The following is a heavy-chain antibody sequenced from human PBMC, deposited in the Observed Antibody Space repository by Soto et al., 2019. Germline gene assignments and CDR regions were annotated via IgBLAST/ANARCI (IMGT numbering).Heavy chain of an antibody. CDR3: AKDIYMTSLTVYYYSGLDD. D-gene: IGHD4-17*01. CDR2: ISYDGSNK. J-gene: IGHJ6*02. Sequence: WGSLRLSCAASGYTFSSYGMHWVRQAPGKGLEWVAVISYDGSNKYYADSVKGRFTISRDNSKNTLYLQMNSLRAENTDVYYCAKDIYMTSLTVYYYSGLDDWGQGTTVTVSS. V-gene: IGHV3-30*18. CDR1: GYTFSSYG.